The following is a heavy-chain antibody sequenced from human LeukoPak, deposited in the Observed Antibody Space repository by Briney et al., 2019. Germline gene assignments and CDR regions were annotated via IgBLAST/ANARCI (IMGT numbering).Heavy chain of an antibody. CDR2: ISAYNGNT. CDR1: GYTFTGYY. V-gene: IGHV1-18*04. J-gene: IGHJ4*02. Sequence: ASVKVSCKASGYTFTGYYMHWVRQAPGQGLEWMGWISAYNGNTNYAQRLQGRVTMTTDTSTSTAYMELRSLRSDDTAVYYCARDGVVPAATHWGQGTLVTVSS. CDR3: ARDGVVPAATH. D-gene: IGHD2-2*01.